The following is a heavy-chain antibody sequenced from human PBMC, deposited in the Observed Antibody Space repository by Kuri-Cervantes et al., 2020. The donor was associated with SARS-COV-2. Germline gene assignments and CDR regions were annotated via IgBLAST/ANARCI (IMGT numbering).Heavy chain of an antibody. CDR2: ISGSGGST. CDR3: AKDRSVYVVNNWFDP. D-gene: IGHD2-21*01. J-gene: IGHJ5*02. Sequence: GESLKIFCAASGFTFSSYAMSWVRQAPGKGLEWVSAISGSGGSTYYADSVKGRFTISRDNSKNTLYLQMNSLRAEDTAVYYCAKDRSVYVVNNWFDPWGQGTLVTVSS. CDR1: GFTFSSYA. V-gene: IGHV3-23*01.